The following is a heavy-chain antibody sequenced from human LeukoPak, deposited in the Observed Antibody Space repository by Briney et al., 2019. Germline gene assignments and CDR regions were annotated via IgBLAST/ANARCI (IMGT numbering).Heavy chain of an antibody. CDR1: GFAFSTAW. D-gene: IGHD3-3*01. CDR3: VTHRRCRVVF. V-gene: IGHV3-15*01. Sequence: GGSLRLSCAASGFAFSTAWMTWVRQAPGKGLEWVGQIKTNIDGGTRDYAAPVKGRFIISRDDSKNTLFLEMNSLKTEDTAVYYCVTHRRCRVVFWGQGTLVTVSS. J-gene: IGHJ4*02. CDR2: IKTNIDGGTR.